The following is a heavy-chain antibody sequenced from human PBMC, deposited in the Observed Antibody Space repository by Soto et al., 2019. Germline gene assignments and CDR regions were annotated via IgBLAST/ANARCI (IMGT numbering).Heavy chain of an antibody. CDR2: IRNKRYDYTT. Sequence: EVQLVESGGGLVQPGGSLRLSCAASGFNFSDHYMDWVRQAPGKGLEWVGRIRNKRYDYTTAYAASVKGRFTISRDESQSSVFLQIDSPRTEDTAVYYCATSRPTNHWSGFDYWGQGTLVSVSS. CDR1: GFNFSDHY. J-gene: IGHJ4*02. D-gene: IGHD2-8*02. V-gene: IGHV3-72*01. CDR3: ATSRPTNHWSGFDY.